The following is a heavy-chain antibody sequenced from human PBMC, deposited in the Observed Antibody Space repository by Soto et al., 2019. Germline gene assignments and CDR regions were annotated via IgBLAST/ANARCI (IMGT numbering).Heavy chain of an antibody. V-gene: IGHV4-59*01. Sequence: PSETLSLTCTVSGGSITGFYWSWIRQPPGMGLQWLGYIYYTGGANYNPSLKSRVTMSVDTSKNQFSLSLSSVSAADTAVYYCARGTVTTRYFDSWGQGMLVPISS. D-gene: IGHD4-17*01. CDR2: IYYTGGA. J-gene: IGHJ4*02. CDR1: GGSITGFY. CDR3: ARGTVTTRYFDS.